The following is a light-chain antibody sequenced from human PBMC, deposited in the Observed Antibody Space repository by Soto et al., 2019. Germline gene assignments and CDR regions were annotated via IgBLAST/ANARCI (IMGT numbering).Light chain of an antibody. CDR1: QGVRND. Sequence: QNSYSLSASVGVGVPLPCRASQGVRNDLGWYQQNPGIAPKLLIFAASSLQSGVPSRFSGSSASANDSPITISRLQPDDFATYYCQPYNHSWTFGQGTKVAIK. J-gene: IGKJ1*01. CDR2: AAS. V-gene: IGKV1-17*01. CDR3: QPYNHSWT.